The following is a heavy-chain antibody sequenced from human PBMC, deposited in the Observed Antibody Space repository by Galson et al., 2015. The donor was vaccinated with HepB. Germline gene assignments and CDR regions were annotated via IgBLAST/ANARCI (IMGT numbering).Heavy chain of an antibody. J-gene: IGHJ4*02. CDR3: AKRNTGGARFLEN. CDR2: ITDSGAGT. Sequence: SLRLSCAASGFTFSSYAMNWVRQAPGKGLEWVSSITDSGAGTYYADSVKGRFTISRDNSKNTLFLQMNRLRIEDTALYYCAKRNTGGARFLENWGQGTLVSVSS. D-gene: IGHD3-3*01. V-gene: IGHV3-23*01. CDR1: GFTFSSYA.